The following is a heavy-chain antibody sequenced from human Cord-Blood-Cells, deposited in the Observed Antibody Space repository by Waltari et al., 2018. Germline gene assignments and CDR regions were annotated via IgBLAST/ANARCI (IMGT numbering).Heavy chain of an antibody. J-gene: IGHJ5*02. CDR2: ISGSGGST. D-gene: IGHD3-10*01. Sequence: EVQLLESGGGLVQPGGSLRLSCAASGFTFSSYAMSWVRQAPGKGLEWVSAISGSGGSTYYADSVKGRFTISRDNSKNKLYLQMNSLRAEDTAVYYCAKDLDGSGSSPSPNWFDPWGQGTLVTVSS. V-gene: IGHV3-23*01. CDR3: AKDLDGSGSSPSPNWFDP. CDR1: GFTFSSYA.